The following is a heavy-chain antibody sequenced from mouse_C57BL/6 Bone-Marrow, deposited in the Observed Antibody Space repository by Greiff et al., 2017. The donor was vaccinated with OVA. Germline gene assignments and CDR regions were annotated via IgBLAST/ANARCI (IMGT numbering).Heavy chain of an antibody. Sequence: EVQGVESGGDLVKPGGSLKLSCAASGFTFSSYGMSWVRQTPDKRLEWVATISSGGSYTYYPDSVKGRFTISRDNAKNTLYLQMSSLKSEDTAMYYCARGGDTVVATDYWGQGTTLTVSS. V-gene: IGHV5-6*01. J-gene: IGHJ2*01. D-gene: IGHD1-1*01. CDR1: GFTFSSYG. CDR3: ARGGDTVVATDY. CDR2: ISSGGSYT.